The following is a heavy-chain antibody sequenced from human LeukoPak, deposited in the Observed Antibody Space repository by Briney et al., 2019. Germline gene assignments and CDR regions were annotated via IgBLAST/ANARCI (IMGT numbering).Heavy chain of an antibody. Sequence: ASVKVFCKVSGYTFTDYYMHWVQQAPGKGLEWMGLVDPEDGETIYAEKFQGRVTITADTSTDTAYMELSSLRSEDTAVYYCATVDSGSYYGGGYWGQGTLVTVSS. CDR2: VDPEDGET. D-gene: IGHD1-26*01. J-gene: IGHJ4*02. V-gene: IGHV1-69-2*01. CDR3: ATVDSGSYYGGGY. CDR1: GYTFTDYY.